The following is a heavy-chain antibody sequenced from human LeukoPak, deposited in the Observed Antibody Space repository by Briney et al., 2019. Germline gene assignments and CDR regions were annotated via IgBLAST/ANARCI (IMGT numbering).Heavy chain of an antibody. CDR2: FIGSGGST. Sequence: GSLRLSCAASGFTFSSYGMSWVGRPPGKGLKGSSPFIGSGGSTYYADSVKGRFTISRDNSKNTLYLQMNSLRAEDTAVYYCAKVGVGYCSGGSCYYFDYWGQGTLVTVSS. D-gene: IGHD2-15*01. V-gene: IGHV3-23*01. CDR1: GFTFSSYG. CDR3: AKVGVGYCSGGSCYYFDY. J-gene: IGHJ4*02.